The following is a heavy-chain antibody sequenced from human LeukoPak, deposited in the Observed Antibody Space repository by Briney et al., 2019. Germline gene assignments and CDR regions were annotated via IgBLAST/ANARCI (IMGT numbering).Heavy chain of an antibody. CDR1: GFTFSSYA. Sequence: PGGSLRLSCAVSGFTFSSYAMHWVRQAPGKGLEWVAVISYDGSNKYYADSVKGRFTISRDKSKNTLYLPMNRLRAEDTAVYYCAKDNMGYDGNWFDPWGQGTLVTVSS. D-gene: IGHD1-1*01. CDR2: ISYDGSNK. V-gene: IGHV3-30*04. J-gene: IGHJ5*02. CDR3: AKDNMGYDGNWFDP.